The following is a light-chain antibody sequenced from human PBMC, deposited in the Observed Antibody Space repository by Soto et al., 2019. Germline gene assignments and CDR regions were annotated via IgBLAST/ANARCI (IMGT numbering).Light chain of an antibody. CDR1: QSVSSSY. J-gene: IGKJ1*01. V-gene: IGKV3-20*01. CDR2: GAS. Sequence: EIVLTQSPGTLSLSPGERATLSCRASQSVSSSYLAWYQQKPGQAPRLLIYGASSRATGIPDRFSGSGSEPDFTLTISRREPEDFAVYYCQQYGSSSWTFGQGTKVEIK. CDR3: QQYGSSSWT.